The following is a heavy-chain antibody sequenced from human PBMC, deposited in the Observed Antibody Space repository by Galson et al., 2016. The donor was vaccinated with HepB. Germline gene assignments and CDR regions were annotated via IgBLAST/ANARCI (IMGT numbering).Heavy chain of an antibody. CDR2: ISYDGSNK. CDR1: GFTFSRYG. J-gene: IGHJ4*02. V-gene: IGHV3-30*18. D-gene: IGHD3-22*01. CDR3: AKEGCYYDSSGCGFDY. Sequence: SLRLSCAVSGFTFSRYGMYWVRQAPAKGLEWVALISYDGSNKYYADSVKGRFTISRDNSKNTLYLQMNSLRAEDTAVYCCAKEGCYYDSSGCGFDYWGQGTLVTVSS.